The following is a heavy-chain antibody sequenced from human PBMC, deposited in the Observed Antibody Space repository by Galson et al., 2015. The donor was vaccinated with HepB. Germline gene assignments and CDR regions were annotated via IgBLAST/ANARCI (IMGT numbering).Heavy chain of an antibody. D-gene: IGHD3-22*01. Sequence: SVKVSCKASGYTFLTYGISWVRQAPGRGLEWMGWINPYNGNTNYAQKLQGRVTMTTDTITNTVYMQMGSLRSDDTAIYYCARDPYGRSGYLLGYFDYWGQGTLVTVSS. CDR2: INPYNGNT. J-gene: IGHJ4*02. V-gene: IGHV1-18*01. CDR1: GYTFLTYG. CDR3: ARDPYGRSGYLLGYFDY.